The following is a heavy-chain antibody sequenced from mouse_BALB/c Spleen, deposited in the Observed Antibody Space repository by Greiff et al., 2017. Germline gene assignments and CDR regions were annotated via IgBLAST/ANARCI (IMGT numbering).Heavy chain of an antibody. V-gene: IGHV2-9*02. CDR2: IWAGGNT. CDR3: AGDYYGGSYEAWFGY. Sequence: VMLVESGPGLVAPSQTLSITCTVSGFSLTSYCVHWVRQPPGKGLEWLGVIWAGGNTNYNSALMSRLSISKDNSKSQVFLKMNRLQTGDTAMYYCAGDYYGGSYEAWFGYWGQGTLGTV. J-gene: IGHJ3*01. D-gene: IGHD1-1*01. CDR1: GFSLTSYC.